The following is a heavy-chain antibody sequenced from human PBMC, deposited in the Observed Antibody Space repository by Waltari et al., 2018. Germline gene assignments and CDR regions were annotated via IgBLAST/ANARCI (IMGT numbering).Heavy chain of an antibody. V-gene: IGHV3-74*01. CDR3: VRDRGMDA. J-gene: IGHJ6*02. CDR1: GFTFSRYW. Sequence: EVQLVESGGGLVQPGGSLRLSCAASGFTFSRYWMYWVRQAPGTGLAWFIHITRDGVNTGYADSVKGRFTISRDNAKNTLYMEMNSLRDEDTAVYYCVRDRGMDAWGQGTTVTVSS. CDR2: ITRDGVNT.